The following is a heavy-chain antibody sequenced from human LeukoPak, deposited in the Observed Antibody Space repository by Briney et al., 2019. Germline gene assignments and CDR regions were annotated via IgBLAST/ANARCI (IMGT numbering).Heavy chain of an antibody. CDR3: TRVGYIDEGIDY. Sequence: GGSLRLSCAASGFTFSSYAMHWVRQAPGKGLEWVAVISHDGSNKYYADSVKGRFTISRDNSKNTLYLQMNSLRAEDTAIYYCTRVGYIDEGIDYWGQGTLVTVSP. V-gene: IGHV3-30-3*01. D-gene: IGHD5-24*01. CDR1: GFTFSSYA. J-gene: IGHJ4*02. CDR2: ISHDGSNK.